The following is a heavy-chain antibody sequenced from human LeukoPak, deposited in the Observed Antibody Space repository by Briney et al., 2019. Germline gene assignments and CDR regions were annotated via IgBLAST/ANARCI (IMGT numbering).Heavy chain of an antibody. CDR2: ISGSGGST. CDR1: GFTFSSYA. Sequence: QPGGSLRLSCEASGFTFSSYAMSWVRQAPGKGLEWVSGISGSGGSTYYADSVKGRFTISRDNSKNTLYLQMNSLRAEDTAVYYCAKSYDYIWGSYRFNWFDRWGQGTLVTVSS. V-gene: IGHV3-23*01. CDR3: AKSYDYIWGSYRFNWFDR. J-gene: IGHJ5*02. D-gene: IGHD3-16*02.